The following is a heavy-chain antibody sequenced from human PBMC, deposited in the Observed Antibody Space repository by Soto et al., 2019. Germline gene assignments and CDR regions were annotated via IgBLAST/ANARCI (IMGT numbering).Heavy chain of an antibody. CDR1: GFTFSDYW. CDR2: IKTDGSEK. J-gene: IGHJ4*02. CDR3: ASSMGRGGNDY. Sequence: EVQLVESGGGLVQPGGSLRLSCAASGFTFSDYWMSWVRQAPGKGLECVANIKTDGSEKYYVDPVKGRFTISRDNAKNSLYLQMNSLRAEDTAVYYCASSMGRGGNDYWGQGTLVASPQ. V-gene: IGHV3-7*05. D-gene: IGHD3-10*01.